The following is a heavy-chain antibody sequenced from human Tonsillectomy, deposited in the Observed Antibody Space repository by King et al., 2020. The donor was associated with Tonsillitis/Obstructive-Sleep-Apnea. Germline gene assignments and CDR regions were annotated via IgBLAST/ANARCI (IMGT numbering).Heavy chain of an antibody. D-gene: IGHD3-9*01. CDR2: VNPTDGRT. CDR1: GYTFTSYY. V-gene: IGHV1-46*01. Sequence: HVKLVESGAEVEKPGASVQVSCKASGYTFTSYYIHWVRQAPGQGLEWMGIVNPTDGRTTYAQKFQGRVTMTRDTSTSTVYMELSSLRSEDTALDYGARVLDLGPRDYWGQGTLVTVSS. CDR3: ARVLDLGPRDY. J-gene: IGHJ4*02.